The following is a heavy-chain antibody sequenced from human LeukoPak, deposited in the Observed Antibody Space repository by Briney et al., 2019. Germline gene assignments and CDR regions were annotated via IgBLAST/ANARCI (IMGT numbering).Heavy chain of an antibody. CDR3: ARHVTTVVTDFDN. J-gene: IGHJ4*02. V-gene: IGHV4-39*01. D-gene: IGHD4-23*01. CDR1: GDSISSSSYS. CDR2: ISYSGST. Sequence: SETLSLTCTVSGDSISSSSYSWGWIRQPPGKGLEWIGTISYSGSTYYNPSLKSRVTISVDTSKNQFSLMLRSVTSADAAVYYCARHVTTVVTDFDNWGQGTLVTVSS.